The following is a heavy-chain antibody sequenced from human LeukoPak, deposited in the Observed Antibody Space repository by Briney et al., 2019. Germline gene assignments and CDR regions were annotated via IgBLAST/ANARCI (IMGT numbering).Heavy chain of an antibody. CDR1: GGSISSYY. D-gene: IGHD1-26*01. Sequence: PSETLSLTCTVSGGSISSYYWSWIRQPPGKGLEWIGYIYYSGSTNYNPSPNTRVTISVDTSKNQFSLKLSSVTAADTAVYYCAKDLHSVGATGSDDYWGQGTLVTVSS. J-gene: IGHJ4*02. CDR3: AKDLHSVGATGSDDY. CDR2: IYYSGST. V-gene: IGHV4-59*12.